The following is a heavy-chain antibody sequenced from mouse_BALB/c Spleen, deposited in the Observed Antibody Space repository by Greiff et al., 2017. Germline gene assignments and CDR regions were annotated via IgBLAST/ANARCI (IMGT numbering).Heavy chain of an antibody. Sequence: EVHLVESGGGLVQPGGSLRLSCATSGFTFTDYYMSWVRQPPGKALEWLGFIRNKANGYTTEYSASVKGRFTISRDNSQSILYLQMNTLRAEDSATYYCARENYGSSYAMDYWGQGTSVTVSS. V-gene: IGHV7-3*02. D-gene: IGHD1-1*01. CDR3: ARENYGSSYAMDY. J-gene: IGHJ4*01. CDR1: GFTFTDYY. CDR2: IRNKANGYTT.